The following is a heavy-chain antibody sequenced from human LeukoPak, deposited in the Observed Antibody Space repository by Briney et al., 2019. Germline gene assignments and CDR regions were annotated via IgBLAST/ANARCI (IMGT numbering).Heavy chain of an antibody. V-gene: IGHV1-2*02. J-gene: IGHJ3*02. D-gene: IGHD1-26*01. CDR3: ARRGSPGGFDI. Sequence: ASVKVSCKASGYTFTGQYMHWVRQAPGQGLEWMGWINPNSGGTNYVQRFQGRVTMTGDTSISTAYMELSRLRSDDTAVYSCARRGSPGGFDIWGQGTRVTVSS. CDR2: INPNSGGT. CDR1: GYTFTGQY.